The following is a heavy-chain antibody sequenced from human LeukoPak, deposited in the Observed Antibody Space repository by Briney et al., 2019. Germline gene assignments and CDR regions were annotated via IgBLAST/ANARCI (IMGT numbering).Heavy chain of an antibody. Sequence: GGSLRLSCAASGFVFSSYAMNWVRQAPGKGLEWVSVIDASGSNIESADSVKGRFTISRDNSKNTLYLQMNSLRAEDTAVYYCAKLRKSLGGALDYWGQGTLVTVSS. J-gene: IGHJ4*02. D-gene: IGHD1-26*01. CDR3: AKLRKSLGGALDY. V-gene: IGHV3-23*05. CDR2: IDASGSNI. CDR1: GFVFSSYA.